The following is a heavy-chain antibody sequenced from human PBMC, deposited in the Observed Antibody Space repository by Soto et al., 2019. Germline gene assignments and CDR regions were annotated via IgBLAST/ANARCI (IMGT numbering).Heavy chain of an antibody. D-gene: IGHD5-18*01. Sequence: GGSLRLSCAASGFTFSSYSMNWVRQAPGKGLEWVSYISSSSSTIYYADSVKGRFTISRDNAKNSLYLQMNSLRDEDTAVDYCARDHVDTAMVTLNGGYYWGQGTLVTVSS. CDR2: ISSSSSTI. V-gene: IGHV3-48*02. CDR1: GFTFSSYS. J-gene: IGHJ4*02. CDR3: ARDHVDTAMVTLNGGYY.